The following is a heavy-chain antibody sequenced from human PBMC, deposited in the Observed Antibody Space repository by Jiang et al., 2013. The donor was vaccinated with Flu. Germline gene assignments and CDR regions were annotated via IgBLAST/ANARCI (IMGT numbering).Heavy chain of an antibody. D-gene: IGHD2-15*01. CDR1: GFTFSNYW. CDR2: IKPDGSEK. Sequence: VQLLESGGGLVQPGGSLRLSCAASGFTFSNYWMTWVRQPPGKGLEWVANIKPDGSEKFYPDSVRGRFIISRDNAKNSLSLQMNSLRAEDTAVYYCARDEGRRDGVWGQGTMVTVSS. CDR3: ARDEGRRDGV. J-gene: IGHJ3*01. V-gene: IGHV3-7*01.